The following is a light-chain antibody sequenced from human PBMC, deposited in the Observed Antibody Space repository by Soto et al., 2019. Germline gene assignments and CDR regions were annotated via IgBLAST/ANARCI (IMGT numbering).Light chain of an antibody. V-gene: IGKV3-20*01. J-gene: IGKJ5*01. CDR1: QSVTTR. CDR2: GAS. Sequence: IVLTQSPGTLSLSPGERVTLSCRASQSVTTRLAWYQHKPGQAPTLLMSGASNRASGVPGRFSGSGSGTDFTLTITRLEPEDFVLYYWQQYGGSPITFGLGKRLEIK. CDR3: QQYGGSPIT.